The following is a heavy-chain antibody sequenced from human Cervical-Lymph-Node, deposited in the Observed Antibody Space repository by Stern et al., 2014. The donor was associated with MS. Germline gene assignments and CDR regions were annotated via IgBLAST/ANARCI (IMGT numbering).Heavy chain of an antibody. CDR2: IYWDDDT. D-gene: IGHD3-3*01. CDR1: GFSFTSSRMG. J-gene: IGHJ4*02. V-gene: IGHV2-5*02. CDR3: ARTDYSLLSGYSHFDY. Sequence: QVTLKESGPTLVKPTQTLTLTCTFSGFSFTSSRMGVGWIRQPPGKALEWLALIYWDDDTRYSPSLKTRITITKDNSKSQVVLRLTNMAPEDTGTYYCARTDYSLLSGYSHFDYCGQGAPVTVSS.